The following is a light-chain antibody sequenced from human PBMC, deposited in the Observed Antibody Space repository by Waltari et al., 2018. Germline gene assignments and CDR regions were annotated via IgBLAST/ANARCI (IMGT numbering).Light chain of an antibody. J-gene: IGLJ2*01. CDR1: SSNLCAGYN. V-gene: IGLV1-40*01. CDR2: ANS. CDR3: QSYDSSLSAHVV. Sequence: QSVLTQPPSASGAPGPRVPISCTVSSSNLCAGYNVHWYQQLPGTAPKLLIYANSNRPSGVPDRFSGSKSGTSASLAITGLQAEDEADYYCQSYDSSLSAHVVFGGGTKLAVL.